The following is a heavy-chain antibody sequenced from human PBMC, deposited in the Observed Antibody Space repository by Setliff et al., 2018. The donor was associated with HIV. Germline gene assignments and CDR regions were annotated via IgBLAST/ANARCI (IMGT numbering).Heavy chain of an antibody. V-gene: IGHV4-59*01. J-gene: IGHJ5*02. CDR1: GFSISSDYY. CDR3: ARSTYYYGSGKGSGWFDP. Sequence: SETLSLTCSVSGFSISSDYYWNWVRQPPGKGLEWIGYVYHSGGTNYNPSLKSRLTVSTDASKNQFSLKLSSVTTADTAVYYCARSTYYYGSGKGSGWFDPWGQGTLVTVSS. D-gene: IGHD3-10*01. CDR2: VYHSGGT.